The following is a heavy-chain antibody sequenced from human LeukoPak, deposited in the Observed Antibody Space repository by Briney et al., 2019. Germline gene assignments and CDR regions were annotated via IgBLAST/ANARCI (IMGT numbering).Heavy chain of an antibody. CDR2: IGTGGDT. J-gene: IGHJ4*02. CDR3: ARAMSIAARLQTIFDY. V-gene: IGHV3-13*01. Sequence: PGGSLRLSCVVSGFSFSTYDMHWVRQVTGEGLEWVSAIGTGGDTYYPDSVKGRFTISRDNAKNSLYLQMNSLRAEDTAVYYCARAMSIAARLQTIFDYWGQGTLVTVSS. CDR1: GFSFSTYD. D-gene: IGHD6-6*01.